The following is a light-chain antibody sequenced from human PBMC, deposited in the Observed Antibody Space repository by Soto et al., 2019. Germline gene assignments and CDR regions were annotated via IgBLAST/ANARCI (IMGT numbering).Light chain of an antibody. J-gene: IGKJ1*01. Sequence: DIQMTQSPPTLSASVGDRVTNTCRASQSIRHYLAWYQQMPGKAPKLLIYGASTLQSGVPSRFSGSGSGTEFTLTISSLQPDDFGTYFCQHHNSYSQTFGQGTRWISN. CDR3: QHHNSYSQT. CDR1: QSIRHY. V-gene: IGKV1-5*01. CDR2: GAS.